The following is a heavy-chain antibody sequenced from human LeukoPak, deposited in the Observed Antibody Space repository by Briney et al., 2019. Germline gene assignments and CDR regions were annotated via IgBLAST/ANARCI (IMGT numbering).Heavy chain of an antibody. CDR3: ARIVEQPGGENWFDP. J-gene: IGHJ5*02. CDR1: GYTFTSYA. CDR2: INAGNSNT. Sequence: GASVKVSCKASGYTFTSYAMHWVRQAPGQRLEWMGWINAGNSNTKYSQKFQGRVTITRDTSASTAYMELSSLRSEDTAVYYCARIVEQPGGENWFDPWGQGTLVTVSS. D-gene: IGHD6-13*01. V-gene: IGHV1-3*01.